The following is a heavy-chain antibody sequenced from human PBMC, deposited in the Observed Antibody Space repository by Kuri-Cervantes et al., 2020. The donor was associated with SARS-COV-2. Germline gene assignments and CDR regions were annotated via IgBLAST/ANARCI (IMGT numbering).Heavy chain of an antibody. D-gene: IGHD2-15*01. J-gene: IGHJ4*02. V-gene: IGHV3-30*02. CDR2: IRYDGNIK. CDR1: GCTFSSYW. CDR3: AKWGLGYCSGVSCYSQNANDY. Sequence: GGSLRLSCAASGCTFSSYWMSWVRQTPGKGLEWVAFIRYDGNIKYYSDSVKGRFTISRDNSKNTLYLQMNGLRHEDTAVYYCAKWGLGYCSGVSCYSQNANDYWGQGTLVTVSS.